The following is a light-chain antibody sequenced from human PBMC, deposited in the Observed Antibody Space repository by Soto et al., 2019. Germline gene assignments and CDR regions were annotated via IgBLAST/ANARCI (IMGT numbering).Light chain of an antibody. CDR3: QQYGSSPT. CDR2: DVS. CDR1: QSVSSNY. V-gene: IGKV3-20*01. Sequence: EIVLTQSPGTLSLSPGERATLSCRSSQSVSSNYLAWYQQKPDQAPRLVIYDVSGRATGIPDRFSGSGSGTDFTLTISRLEPEDFAVCYCQQYGSSPTFGQGTKVEIK. J-gene: IGKJ1*01.